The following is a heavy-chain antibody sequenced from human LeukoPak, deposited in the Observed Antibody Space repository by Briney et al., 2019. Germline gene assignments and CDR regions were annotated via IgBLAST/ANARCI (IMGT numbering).Heavy chain of an antibody. V-gene: IGHV3-53*01. J-gene: IGHJ3*02. CDR3: VRKNRDFNAAFDI. D-gene: IGHD2-21*02. CDR2: TYSDSST. CDR1: GFTVSNNY. Sequence: PGGSLRLSCAASGFTVSNNYMSWVRQAPGKGLEWVSITYSDSSTNYADSVKGRFTISRDTSQNTLSLQMNSLRAEGTAVYYCVRKNRDFNAAFDIWGQGTVVTVSS.